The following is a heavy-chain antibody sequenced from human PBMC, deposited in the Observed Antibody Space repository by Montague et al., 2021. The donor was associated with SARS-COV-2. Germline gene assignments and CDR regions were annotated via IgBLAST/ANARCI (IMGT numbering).Heavy chain of an antibody. Sequence: SLRLSCAASGFDFFNFDMAWVRQAPGRGLEWISDISSSGATILYADSLKGRFTISRDNIQKSLYLQMNSLRAEDTAVYYCATNKYCTLHECLHGRHYFDHWGQGTLVTVSS. D-gene: IGHD2-8*01. CDR2: ISSSGATI. CDR3: ATNKYCTLHECLHGRHYFDH. V-gene: IGHV3-48*03. J-gene: IGHJ4*02. CDR1: GFDFFNFD.